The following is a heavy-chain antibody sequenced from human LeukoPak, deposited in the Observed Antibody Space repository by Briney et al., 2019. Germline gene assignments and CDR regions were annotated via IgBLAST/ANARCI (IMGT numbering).Heavy chain of an antibody. CDR1: VYTFTSYY. D-gene: IGHD3-22*01. Sequence: ASVTVSCTSSVYTFTSYYMHWVRQAPGQGLEWMGHINPNSGGTDYAQKFQGRVTMTRDTSISTAYMELSRLRSDDTAVYYCARLSSGYYVFDYWGQGTLVTVSS. V-gene: IGHV1-2*06. CDR2: INPNSGGT. CDR3: ARLSSGYYVFDY. J-gene: IGHJ4*02.